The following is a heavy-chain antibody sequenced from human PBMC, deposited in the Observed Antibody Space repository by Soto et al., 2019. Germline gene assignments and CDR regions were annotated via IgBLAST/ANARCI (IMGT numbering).Heavy chain of an antibody. D-gene: IGHD6-6*01. V-gene: IGHV4-31*03. CDR1: GGSISSGGYY. J-gene: IGHJ6*02. CDR3: ARDLKVLAARPNYYYGMDV. Sequence: SETLSLTCTVSGGSISSGGYYWSWIRQHPGKGLEWIGYIYYSGSTYYNPSLKSRVTISVDTSKNQFSLKLSSVTAADTAVYYCARDLKVLAARPNYYYGMDVWGQGTTVTV. CDR2: IYYSGST.